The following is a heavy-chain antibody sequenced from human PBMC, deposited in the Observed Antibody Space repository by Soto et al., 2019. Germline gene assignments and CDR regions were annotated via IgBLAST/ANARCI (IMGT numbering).Heavy chain of an antibody. CDR2: IYYSGST. CDR1: GASINSAGYY. D-gene: IGHD3-10*01. Sequence: SETLSLTCTVSGASINSAGYYWGWIRQLPGKGLEWIGYIYYSGSTFYNPSLKSRVFISLDTSKNHFSLKLNSMTAADTAMYFCARGGDEYFFDFWGQGTLVTVSS. CDR3: ARGGDEYFFDF. J-gene: IGHJ4*02. V-gene: IGHV4-31*03.